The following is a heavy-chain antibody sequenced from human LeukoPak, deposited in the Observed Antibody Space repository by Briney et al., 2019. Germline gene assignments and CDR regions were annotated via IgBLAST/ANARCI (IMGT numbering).Heavy chain of an antibody. CDR3: ARVGSHSGSLSLIKKNYYYYYYMDV. V-gene: IGHV3-7*01. D-gene: IGHD3-10*01. CDR2: IKQDGSEK. Sequence: SGGSLRLSCAASGFTFSSYSMNWVRQAPGKGLEWVANIKQDGSEKYYVDSVKGRFTISRDNAKNSLYLQMNSLRAEDTAVYYCARVGSHSGSLSLIKKNYYYYYYMDVWGKGTTVTISS. CDR1: GFTFSSYS. J-gene: IGHJ6*03.